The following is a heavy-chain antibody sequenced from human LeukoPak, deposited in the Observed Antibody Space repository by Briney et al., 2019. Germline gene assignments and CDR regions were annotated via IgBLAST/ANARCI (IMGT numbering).Heavy chain of an antibody. CDR3: ARDYYDSSGYYDLSAFDI. CDR1: GYTFTGYY. Sequence: ASVKVSCKASGYTFTGYYMHWVRQAPGQGLEWMGWINPNSGGTNYAQKFQGRVTMTRDTSISTAYMELSRLRSDDTAVYYCARDYYDSSGYYDLSAFDIWGQGTMVTVSS. J-gene: IGHJ3*02. D-gene: IGHD3-22*01. V-gene: IGHV1-2*02. CDR2: INPNSGGT.